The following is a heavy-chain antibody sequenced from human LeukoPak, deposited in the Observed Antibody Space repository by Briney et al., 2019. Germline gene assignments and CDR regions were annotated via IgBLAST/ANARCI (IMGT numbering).Heavy chain of an antibody. CDR3: ARDWHYAMDV. CDR2: INSDGSST. J-gene: IGHJ6*02. CDR1: GFTFSRTW. Sequence: PGGSLRLSCAASGFTFSRTWMYWVRQAPGKGLVWVSRINSDGSSTTYADPVKGRFTISRDNAKNTAYLQMNSLRGEDTAVYFCARDWHYAMDVWGQGTTVTVSS. V-gene: IGHV3-74*01.